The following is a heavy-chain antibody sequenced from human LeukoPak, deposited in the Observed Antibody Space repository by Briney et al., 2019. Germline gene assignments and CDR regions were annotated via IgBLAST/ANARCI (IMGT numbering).Heavy chain of an antibody. D-gene: IGHD1-26*01. CDR1: GYSISSGYY. CDR3: ARDRGPGATSTY. Sequence: PSETLSLTCTVSGYSISSGYYWGWIRQPPGKGLEWIGSIYHSGSTYYNPSLKSRVTISVDTSKNQFSLKLRSVTAADTAVYYCARDRGPGATSTYWGQGTLVTVSS. V-gene: IGHV4-38-2*02. CDR2: IYHSGST. J-gene: IGHJ4*02.